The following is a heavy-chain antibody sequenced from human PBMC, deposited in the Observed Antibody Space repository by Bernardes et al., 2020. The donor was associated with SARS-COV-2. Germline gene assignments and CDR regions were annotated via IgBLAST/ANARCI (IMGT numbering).Heavy chain of an antibody. CDR3: AGSSCGIDCYIGGLRSWDYGMDV. D-gene: IGHD2-21*01. CDR1: GGSISSSNYY. CDR2: VYSSGSS. J-gene: IGHJ6*02. V-gene: IGHV4-39*01. Sequence: LSLTCTVSGGSISSSNYYWGWIRQPPGKGLEWIGSVYSSGSSYYNPSFQSRVRASVDTSKNQFSLRLSFATVADTAVYYCAGSSCGIDCYIGGLRSWDYGMDVWGQGTTVTVSS.